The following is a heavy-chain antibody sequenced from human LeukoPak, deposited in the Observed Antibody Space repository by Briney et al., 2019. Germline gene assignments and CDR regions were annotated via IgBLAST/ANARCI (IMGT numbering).Heavy chain of an antibody. Sequence: PGGSLRLSCAASGFTFSSYSMNWVRQAPGKGLEWVSSISSSSSYIYYAASVKGRFTISRDNAKNSLYLQMNSLRAEDTAVYYCARAPRRRNDYGDYWGQGTLVTVSS. J-gene: IGHJ4*02. CDR1: GFTFSSYS. D-gene: IGHD6-6*01. CDR3: ARAPRRRNDYGDY. V-gene: IGHV3-21*01. CDR2: ISSSSSYI.